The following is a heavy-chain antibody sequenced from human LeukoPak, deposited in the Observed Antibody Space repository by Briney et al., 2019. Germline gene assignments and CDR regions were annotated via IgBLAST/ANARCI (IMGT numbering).Heavy chain of an antibody. CDR3: AKDIFPLFYYYDSSGYYPDDAFDI. J-gene: IGHJ3*02. CDR1: GFTFSSEA. Sequence: PGGSLRLSCVVSGFTFSSEAMGWVRQLPGGGLEWVSTVSPAGGTTYYAESMKGRFTISRDNSKSSLYLQMNSLRVDDTAVYYCAKDIFPLFYYYDSSGYYPDDAFDIWGQGTMVTVSS. D-gene: IGHD3-22*01. CDR2: VSPAGGTT. V-gene: IGHV3-23*01.